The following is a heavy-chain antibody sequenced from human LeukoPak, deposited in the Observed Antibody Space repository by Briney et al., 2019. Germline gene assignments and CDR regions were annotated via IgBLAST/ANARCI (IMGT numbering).Heavy chain of an antibody. CDR2: INPNSGGT. CDR3: ARVGVVGNWNDPPDY. CDR1: VYTFTSYY. J-gene: IGHJ4*02. D-gene: IGHD1-1*01. Sequence: GASVKVSCKASVYTFTSYYMHWVRQAPGQGLEWMGWINPNSGGTNYAKKFQGRVTMTRDTSISTAYMELSRLRSDCTAVYYCARVGVVGNWNDPPDYWGQGTLVTVSS. V-gene: IGHV1-2*02.